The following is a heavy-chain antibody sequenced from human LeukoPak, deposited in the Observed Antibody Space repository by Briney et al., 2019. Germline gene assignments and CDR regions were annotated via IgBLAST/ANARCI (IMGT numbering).Heavy chain of an antibody. CDR2: INPNSGGT. V-gene: IGHV1-2*02. Sequence: ASVKVSCKASGYTFTGYYMHWVRQAPGQGPEWMGWINPNSGGTNYAQKFQGRVTMTRDTSISTAYMELSRLRSDDTAVYYCARLGYCSGGSCSNHWGQGTLVTASS. J-gene: IGHJ4*02. CDR1: GYTFTGYY. D-gene: IGHD2-15*01. CDR3: ARLGYCSGGSCSNH.